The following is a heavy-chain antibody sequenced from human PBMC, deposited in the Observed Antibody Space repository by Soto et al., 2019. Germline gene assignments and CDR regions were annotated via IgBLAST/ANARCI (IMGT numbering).Heavy chain of an antibody. CDR2: VHGSVSS. J-gene: IGHJ4*02. V-gene: IGHV4-59*03. CDR3: ARGARAVITSCFAC. Sequence: AEPLSLTCSVSGGAIRNICWTWIRQTPGRGLEWIGCVHGSVSSDYSPSLKERVTISLHTSKSQFSLSLRSATAADTATYYCARGARAVITSCFACSGQGTLVTVSS. CDR1: GGAIRNIC. D-gene: IGHD1-26*01.